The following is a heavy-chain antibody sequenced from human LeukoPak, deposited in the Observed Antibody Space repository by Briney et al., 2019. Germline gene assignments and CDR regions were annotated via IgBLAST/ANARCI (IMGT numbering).Heavy chain of an antibody. V-gene: IGHV3-30*18. CDR3: ANGYYYGSGSYYKEAFDI. CDR2: ISYDGSNK. D-gene: IGHD3-10*01. Sequence: GRSLRLSCAASGFTFSNYGMHWVRQAPGKGLEWVVVISYDGSNKYYADSVKGRFTISRDNSKNTLYLQMNSLRAEDTAVYYCANGYYYGSGSYYKEAFDIWGQGTMVTVSS. J-gene: IGHJ3*02. CDR1: GFTFSNYG.